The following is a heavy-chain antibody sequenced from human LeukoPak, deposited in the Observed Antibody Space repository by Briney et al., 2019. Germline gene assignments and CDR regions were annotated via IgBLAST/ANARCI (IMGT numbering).Heavy chain of an antibody. CDR1: GGSISSSNW. Sequence: PSGTLPLTCAVSGGSISSSNWWSWVRQPPGRGLEWIGEIYHSGSTNYNPSLKSRVTISVDTSKNQFSLKLSSVTAADTAVYYCARYTMVRVNWFDPWGQGTLVTVSS. CDR2: IYHSGST. D-gene: IGHD3-10*01. V-gene: IGHV4-4*02. CDR3: ARYTMVRVNWFDP. J-gene: IGHJ5*02.